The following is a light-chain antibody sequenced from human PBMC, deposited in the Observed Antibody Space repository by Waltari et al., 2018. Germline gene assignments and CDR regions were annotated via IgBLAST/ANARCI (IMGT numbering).Light chain of an antibody. J-gene: IGKJ2*01. CDR2: WTS. Sequence: DIVMTQSPDSLAVSLGERATSNCKSSQSVLYSPNNKNYLAWYQQKPGQPPKLLIYWTSTRESGVPDRFSGSGSGTDFTLTISSLQAEDVAVYYCQQYYSTPPYTFGQGTKLEI. CDR1: QSVLYSPNNKNY. V-gene: IGKV4-1*01. CDR3: QQYYSTPPYT.